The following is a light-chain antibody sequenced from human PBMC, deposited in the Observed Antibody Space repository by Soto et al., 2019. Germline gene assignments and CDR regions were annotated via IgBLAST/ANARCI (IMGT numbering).Light chain of an antibody. Sequence: VAQAPATLSVSPLEIATISWMSSQSVSSYLAWYQQKPGQAPRLLIYDASNRATGIPARFSGSGSGTDFTLTISSLEPEDFAVYYCQQRRTWPLTFGGGTKVDNK. V-gene: IGKV3-11*01. CDR3: QQRRTWPLT. CDR1: QSVSSY. J-gene: IGKJ4*01. CDR2: DAS.